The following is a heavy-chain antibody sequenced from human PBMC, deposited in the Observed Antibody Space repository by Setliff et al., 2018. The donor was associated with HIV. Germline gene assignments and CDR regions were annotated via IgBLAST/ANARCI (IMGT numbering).Heavy chain of an antibody. CDR2: IYTSGST. CDR1: GGSISSGSHY. D-gene: IGHD2-2*01. J-gene: IGHJ5*01. V-gene: IGHV4-61*02. Sequence: SETLSLTCTVSGGSISSGSHYWSWIRQPAGKGLEWIGRIYTSGSTNYNPSLKSRVTISVDTSKNQFSLKLSSVTAADTAVYYCARGGYSSKWYSWFDPWGQGTLVTVSS. CDR3: ARGGYSSKWYSWFDP.